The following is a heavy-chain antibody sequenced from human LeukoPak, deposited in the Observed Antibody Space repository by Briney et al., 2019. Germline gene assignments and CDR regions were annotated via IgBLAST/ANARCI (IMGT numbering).Heavy chain of an antibody. CDR2: ISSSGSTI. D-gene: IGHD3-10*01. CDR3: ARETYYYGSGSYYYYYYYYYMDV. CDR1: GFTFSSYE. J-gene: IGHJ6*03. V-gene: IGHV3-48*03. Sequence: GGSLRLSCAASGFTFSSYEMNWVRQAPGKGLEWVSYISSSGSTIYYADSVKGRFTISRDNAKNSLYLQMNSLRAEDTAVYYCARETYYYGSGSYYYYYYYYYMDVWGKGTTVTISS.